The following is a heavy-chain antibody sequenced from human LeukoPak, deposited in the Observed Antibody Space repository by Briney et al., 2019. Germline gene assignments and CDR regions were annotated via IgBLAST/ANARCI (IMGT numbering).Heavy chain of an antibody. CDR3: AKEGSRAAGDFDY. D-gene: IGHD6-13*01. CDR1: GFTFSSYA. V-gene: IGHV3-23*01. J-gene: IGHJ4*02. Sequence: PGGSLRLSCAASGFTFSSYAMTWVRQAPGKGLEWVSIISGSGGITYYADSVKGRFTISRDNSKNTLYLQMSTLRAEDTAVYYCAKEGSRAAGDFDYWGQRTLVTVSS. CDR2: ISGSGGIT.